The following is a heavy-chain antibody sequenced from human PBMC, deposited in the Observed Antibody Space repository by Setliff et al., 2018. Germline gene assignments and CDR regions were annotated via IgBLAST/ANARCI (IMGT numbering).Heavy chain of an antibody. CDR2: IDSSGDI. D-gene: IGHD3-10*01. CDR3: ANGWRNFDY. V-gene: IGHV4-61*10. Sequence: PSETLSLTCTVSGGSISSGPYYWTWIRQPAETGLEWLGHIDSSGDITYNPSLKSRVAMSVDTSKNHVSLNLTSVTAADTAVYFCANGWRNFDYWGQGSLVTVSS. J-gene: IGHJ4*02. CDR1: GGSISSGPYY.